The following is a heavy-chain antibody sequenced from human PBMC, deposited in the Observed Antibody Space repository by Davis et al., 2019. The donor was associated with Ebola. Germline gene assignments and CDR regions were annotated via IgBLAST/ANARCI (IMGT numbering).Heavy chain of an antibody. Sequence: ASVKVSCKAYGYSLTSYEINWVRQAPGQGLEWMGIINPSGGSTSYAQKFQGRVTMTRDTSTSTVYMELSSLRSEDTAVYYCARDYRGWVGMDVWGQGTTVTVSS. D-gene: IGHD1-14*01. CDR1: GYSLTSYE. J-gene: IGHJ6*02. CDR2: INPSGGST. CDR3: ARDYRGWVGMDV. V-gene: IGHV1-46*01.